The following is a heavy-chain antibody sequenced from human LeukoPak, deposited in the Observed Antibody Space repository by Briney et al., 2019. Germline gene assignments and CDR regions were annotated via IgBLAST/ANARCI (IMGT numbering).Heavy chain of an antibody. CDR3: ARVDPDSSSTLEVFDY. CDR2: IYYSGST. CDR1: GGSISSYY. D-gene: IGHD6-6*01. V-gene: IGHV4-59*01. Sequence: SETLSLTCTVSGGSISSYYWTWIRQPPGKGLEWIAHIYYSGSTNYNPSLKSRVTISVDTSKNQFSLKLGSVTAADTAVYYCARVDPDSSSTLEVFDYWGQGTLVTVSS. J-gene: IGHJ4*02.